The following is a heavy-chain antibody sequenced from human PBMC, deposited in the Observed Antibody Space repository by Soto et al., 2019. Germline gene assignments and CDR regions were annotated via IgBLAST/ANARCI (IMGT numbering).Heavy chain of an antibody. V-gene: IGHV3-48*02. J-gene: IGHJ4*02. CDR3: ARPRGYSYVLPDY. CDR2: ISSSSSTI. Sequence: GGSLRLSCAASGFTFSSYNMNWVRQAPGKGLKWVSYISSSSSTIYYADSVKGRFTISRDNAKNSLYLQMNSLRYEDTAVYYCARPRGYSYVLPDYWGQGTMVTVSS. D-gene: IGHD5-18*01. CDR1: GFTFSSYN.